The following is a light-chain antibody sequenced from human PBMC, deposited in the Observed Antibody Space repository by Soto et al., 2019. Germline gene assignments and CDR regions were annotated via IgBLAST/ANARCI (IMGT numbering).Light chain of an antibody. J-gene: IGKJ1*01. CDR1: QSINNW. Sequence: DIQMTQSPSTLSASVGDRVTITCRASQSINNWLAWYQQKPGKAPKLLIYRASSLENGVPSRFGGRGSGAEVLSTITSLQPDALATYYCHQYSSSSTFGQGTKVEI. V-gene: IGKV1-5*03. CDR2: RAS. CDR3: HQYSSSST.